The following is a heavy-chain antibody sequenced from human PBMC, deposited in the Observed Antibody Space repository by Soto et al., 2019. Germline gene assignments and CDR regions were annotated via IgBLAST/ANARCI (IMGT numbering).Heavy chain of an antibody. CDR3: ASGAITMVWGVPTYGRDV. D-gene: IGHD3-10*01. CDR2: IIPIFGTA. J-gene: IGHJ6*02. V-gene: IGHV1-69*01. Sequence: QVQLVQSGAEVKKPGSSVKVSCKASGGTFSSYAISWVRQAPGQGLEWMGGIIPIFGTANYAQKFQGRVTIIADESTSTAYMELSSLRCDDTAVYYCASGAITMVWGVPTYGRDVWGQVTTVTVSS. CDR1: GGTFSSYA.